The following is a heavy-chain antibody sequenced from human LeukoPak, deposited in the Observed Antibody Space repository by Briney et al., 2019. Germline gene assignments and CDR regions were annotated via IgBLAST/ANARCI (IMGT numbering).Heavy chain of an antibody. CDR2: VNPSGGST. CDR3: ARDVASYGGNSGTGFDY. D-gene: IGHD4-23*01. J-gene: IGHJ4*02. CDR1: GYTFTSYY. V-gene: IGHV1-46*01. Sequence: ASVKVSCKASGYTFTSYYMHWVRQAPGQGLEWMGIVNPSGGSTSYAQKFQGRVTMTRDTSTSTVYMELSSLRSEDTAVYYCARDVASYGGNSGTGFDYWGQGTLVTVSS.